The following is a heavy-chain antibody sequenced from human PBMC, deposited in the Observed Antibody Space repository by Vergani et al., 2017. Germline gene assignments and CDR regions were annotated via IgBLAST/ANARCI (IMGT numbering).Heavy chain of an antibody. CDR1: GFTFSSSA. V-gene: IGHV3-30-3*01. CDR2: ISYDGSNK. D-gene: IGHD4-17*01. Sequence: QVQLVESGGGVVQPGRSLRLSCAASGFTFSSSAMHWVRQAPGKGLEWVAVISYDGSNKYYADSVKGRFTISRDNSKNTLYLQMNSLRAEDTAVYYCARGASGDYVSSFDHWGQGTLVTVSS. CDR3: ARGASGDYVSSFDH. J-gene: IGHJ4*02.